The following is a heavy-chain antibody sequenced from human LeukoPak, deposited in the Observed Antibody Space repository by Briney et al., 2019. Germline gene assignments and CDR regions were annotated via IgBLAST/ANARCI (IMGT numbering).Heavy chain of an antibody. CDR2: INHSGST. Sequence: KTSETLSLTCAVYGGSFSGYYWSWIRQPPGKGLEWIGEINHSGSTNYNPSLKSRVTISVDTSKNQFSLKLSSVTAADTAVYYCARGESEFDYWGQGTLVTVSS. J-gene: IGHJ4*02. V-gene: IGHV4-34*01. CDR1: GGSFSGYY. CDR3: ARGESEFDY.